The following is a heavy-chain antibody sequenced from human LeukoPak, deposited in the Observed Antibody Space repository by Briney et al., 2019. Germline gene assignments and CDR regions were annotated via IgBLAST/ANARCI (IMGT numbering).Heavy chain of an antibody. Sequence: PSETLSLTCTVSGGSIGRYYWSWIRQPAGKGLEWIGRVFTTGSTTCNPSRKSRVTMSVDTSKNQFSLKLTSMAAADTAMYYCARALTTADFDYWGQGTLVTVSS. CDR2: VFTTGST. J-gene: IGHJ4*02. D-gene: IGHD4-17*01. V-gene: IGHV4-4*07. CDR1: GGSIGRYY. CDR3: ARALTTADFDY.